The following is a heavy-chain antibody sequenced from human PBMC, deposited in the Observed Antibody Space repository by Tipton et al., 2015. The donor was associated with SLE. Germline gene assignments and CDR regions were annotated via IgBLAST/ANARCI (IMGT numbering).Heavy chain of an antibody. Sequence: SLRLSCAASGFTFSDYYMSWIRQAPGKGLEWVSYISSSSSYTNYADSVKGRFTISRDNAKNSLYLQMNSLRAEDTAVYYCARDRQQQLVKPYYYYYGMDVWGQGTTVTVSS. J-gene: IGHJ6*02. D-gene: IGHD6-13*01. CDR2: ISSSSSYT. CDR3: ARDRQQQLVKPYYYYYGMDV. CDR1: GFTFSDYY. V-gene: IGHV3-11*06.